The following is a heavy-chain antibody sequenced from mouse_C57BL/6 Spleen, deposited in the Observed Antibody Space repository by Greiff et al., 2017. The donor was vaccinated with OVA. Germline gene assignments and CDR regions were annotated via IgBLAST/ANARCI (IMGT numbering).Heavy chain of an antibody. CDR3: TRTITTVVVPFDY. CDR2: IDPETGGT. Sequence: VQLQQSGAELVRPGASVTLSCKASGYTFTDYEMHWVKQTPVHGLEWIGAIDPETGGTAYNQKFKGKAILTADKSSSTAYMELRSLTSEDSAVYYCTRTITTVVVPFDYWGQGTTLTVSS. J-gene: IGHJ2*01. V-gene: IGHV1-15*01. CDR1: GYTFTDYE. D-gene: IGHD1-1*01.